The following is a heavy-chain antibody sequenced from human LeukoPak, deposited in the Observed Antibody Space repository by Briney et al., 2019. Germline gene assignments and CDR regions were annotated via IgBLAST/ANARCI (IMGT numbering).Heavy chain of an antibody. CDR1: VFTFSSYS. D-gene: IGHD2-2*01. CDR3: ARRYCSSTSCYAFDI. J-gene: IGHJ3*02. Sequence: GGSLRLSCAASVFTFSSYSMNWVRQAPGKGREWVSDIGSSSSQILYRDSVRGRFTISRENDKPSLYLQMNSLRAEDTAVYYCARRYCSSTSCYAFDIWGQRTMVTVSS. V-gene: IGHV3-21*05. CDR2: IGSSSSQI.